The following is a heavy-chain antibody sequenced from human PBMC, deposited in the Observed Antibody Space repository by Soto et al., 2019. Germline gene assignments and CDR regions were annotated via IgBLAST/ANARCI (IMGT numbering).Heavy chain of an antibody. Sequence: AGGSLRLSCAASGFTFSNAWMSWVRQAPGKGLEWVGRIKSKTDGGTTDYAAPVKGRFTISRDDSKNTLYLQMNSLKTEDTAVYYCTTELYYYGSGSYDYWGQGTLVTVSS. D-gene: IGHD3-10*01. J-gene: IGHJ4*02. CDR3: TTELYYYGSGSYDY. CDR1: GFTFSNAW. V-gene: IGHV3-15*01. CDR2: IKSKTDGGTT.